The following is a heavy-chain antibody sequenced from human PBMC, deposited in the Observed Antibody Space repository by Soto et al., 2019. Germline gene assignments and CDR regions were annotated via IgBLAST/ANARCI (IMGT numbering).Heavy chain of an antibody. D-gene: IGHD6-19*01. Sequence: VQVLESGGGLVQPGGSLRLSCAASGFTFSSYAMSWVRQAPGKGLEWVSAISGTGGSIYYADSVKGRFTISRDNSKNTLYLQMNSLRAEDTAVYYCAKDKFDSNGWYFDYWGQGTLVTVSS. CDR3: AKDKFDSNGWYFDY. CDR1: GFTFSSYA. V-gene: IGHV3-23*01. CDR2: ISGTGGSI. J-gene: IGHJ4*02.